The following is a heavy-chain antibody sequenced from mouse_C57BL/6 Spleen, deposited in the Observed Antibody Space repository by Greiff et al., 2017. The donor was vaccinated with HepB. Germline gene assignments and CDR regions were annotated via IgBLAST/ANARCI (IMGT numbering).Heavy chain of an antibody. CDR1: GFTFSDYG. Sequence: EVKLVESGGGLVKPGGSLKLSCAASGFTFSDYGMHWVRQAPEKGLEWVAYISSGSSTNYYADTVKGRFTISRDNAKNTLFLQMTSLSYEDTAMYYCARRVLGRLYAMDYWGQGTSVTVSS. V-gene: IGHV5-17*01. CDR2: ISSGSSTN. CDR3: ARRVLGRLYAMDY. J-gene: IGHJ4*01. D-gene: IGHD3-3*01.